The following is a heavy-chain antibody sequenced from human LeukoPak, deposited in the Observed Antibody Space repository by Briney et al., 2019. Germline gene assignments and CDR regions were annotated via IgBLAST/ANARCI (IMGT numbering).Heavy chain of an antibody. D-gene: IGHD6-19*01. V-gene: IGHV4-34*01. Sequence: GSLRLSCAASGFTVSSNYMSWIRQPPGKGLEWIGEINHSGSTNYNPSLKSRVTISVDTSKNQFSLKLSSVTAADTAVYYCARHGRWQWQNRFFDYWGQGTLVTVSS. J-gene: IGHJ4*02. CDR2: INHSGST. CDR1: GFTVSSNY. CDR3: ARHGRWQWQNRFFDY.